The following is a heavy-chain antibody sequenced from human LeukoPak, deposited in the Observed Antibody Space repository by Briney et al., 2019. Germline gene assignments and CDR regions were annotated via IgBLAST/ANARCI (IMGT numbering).Heavy chain of an antibody. Sequence: GRSLRLSCAASGFTFDDYAMHWVRQAPGKGLEWVSGISWNSGSIGYADSVKGRFTISRDNAKNSLYLQMNSLRAEDTALYYCAKAGYGAPGSRTYMDVWGKGTTVTVSS. CDR1: GFTFDDYA. CDR3: AKAGYGAPGSRTYMDV. V-gene: IGHV3-9*01. D-gene: IGHD3-10*01. J-gene: IGHJ6*03. CDR2: ISWNSGSI.